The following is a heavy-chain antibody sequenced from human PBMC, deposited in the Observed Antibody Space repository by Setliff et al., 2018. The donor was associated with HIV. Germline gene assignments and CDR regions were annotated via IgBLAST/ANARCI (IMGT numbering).Heavy chain of an antibody. CDR2: ISSKRTSI. D-gene: IGHD4-17*01. CDR1: GFTFSSYA. Sequence: PGGSLRLSCAASGFTFSSYAMSWVRQTPEKGLEWVSYISSKRTSIYYADSVKGRFTISRDNDNNSLYLQMSGLSAEDTAVYYCARGPTTVTNYYYYYMDVWGKGTTVTVSS. CDR3: ARGPTTVTNYYYYYMDV. J-gene: IGHJ6*03. V-gene: IGHV3-48*01.